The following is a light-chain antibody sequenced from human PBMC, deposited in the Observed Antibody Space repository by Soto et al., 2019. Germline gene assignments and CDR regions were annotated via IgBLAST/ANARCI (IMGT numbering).Light chain of an antibody. J-gene: IGKJ5*01. CDR2: RTF. V-gene: IGKV3-20*01. Sequence: EIVLTQSPGTLSLSPGERATLSCRASQTIASRYLAWYQHQPGQAPRLLIYRTFARAPGIPDRFSGGGSGTDFTPAISRLEREDFAVYYCQQYDTSPPTFGQGTRLDIK. CDR1: QTIASRY. CDR3: QQYDTSPPT.